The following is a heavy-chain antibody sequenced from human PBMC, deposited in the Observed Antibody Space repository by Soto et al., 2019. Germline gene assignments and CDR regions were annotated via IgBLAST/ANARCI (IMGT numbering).Heavy chain of an antibody. D-gene: IGHD2-2*01. J-gene: IGHJ6*02. CDR2: ISSSSSTI. CDR3: ARDFGDIVVVPAADSEGYYYYYGMDV. Sequence: EVQLVESGGGLVQPGGSLRLSCAASGFTFNSYSMNWVRQAPGKGLEWVSYISSSSSTIYYADSVKGRFTISRDNAKNSLYLQMNSLRDEDTAVYYCARDFGDIVVVPAADSEGYYYYYGMDVWGQGTTVTVSS. V-gene: IGHV3-48*02. CDR1: GFTFNSYS.